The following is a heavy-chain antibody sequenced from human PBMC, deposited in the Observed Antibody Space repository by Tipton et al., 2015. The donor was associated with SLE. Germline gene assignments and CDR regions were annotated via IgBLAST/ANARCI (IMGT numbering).Heavy chain of an antibody. CDR3: ARQRLRLLSPLDA. CDR1: GGSISSSSYF. D-gene: IGHD3-10*01. CDR2: MYYSGNT. V-gene: IGHV4-39*01. J-gene: IGHJ6*02. Sequence: LRLSCTVSGGSISSSSYFWGWIRQPPGKGLEWIGSMYYSGNTFYNPSLKSRVTISVDTSKHQFSLELTSVTAADTAVYFCARQRLRLLSPLDAWGQGTTVIVSS.